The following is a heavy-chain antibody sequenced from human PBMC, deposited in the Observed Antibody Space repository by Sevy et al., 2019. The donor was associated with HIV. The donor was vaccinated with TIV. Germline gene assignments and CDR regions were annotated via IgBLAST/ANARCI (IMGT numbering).Heavy chain of an antibody. D-gene: IGHD3-10*01. CDR1: GFTFSSYG. J-gene: IGHJ6*02. CDR2: IWYDGSNK. CDR3: ARNMGDDYGSGSYRYYYYGMDV. V-gene: IGHV3-33*01. Sequence: GGSLRLSCAASGFTFSSYGMHWVRQAPGKGLEWVAVIWYDGSNKYYADSVKGRFTISRDNSKNTLYLQMNSLRAEDTALYYCARNMGDDYGSGSYRYYYYGMDVWGQGTTVTVSS.